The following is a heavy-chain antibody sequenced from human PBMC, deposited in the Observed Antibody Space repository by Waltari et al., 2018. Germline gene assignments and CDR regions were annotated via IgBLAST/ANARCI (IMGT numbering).Heavy chain of an antibody. V-gene: IGHV4-59*01. CDR1: GGSLSSYY. Sequence: QVQLQESGPGLVKPSETLSLTCTVSGGSLSSYYWSWIRQPPGKGLEWIGYIYYSGSTNYNPSLKSRVTISVDTSKNQFSLKLSSVTAADTAVYYCARAKRTTVTTRGYYFDYWGQGTLVTVSS. CDR3: ARAKRTTVTTRGYYFDY. D-gene: IGHD4-17*01. J-gene: IGHJ4*02. CDR2: IYYSGST.